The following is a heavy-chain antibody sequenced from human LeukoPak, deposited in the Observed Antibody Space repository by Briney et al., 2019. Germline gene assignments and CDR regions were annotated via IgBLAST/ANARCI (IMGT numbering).Heavy chain of an antibody. CDR2: ITRSSYI. V-gene: IGHV3-21*01. Sequence: GGSLRLSCAASGLTFSTYSMNWVRQAPGKGLEWVSSITRSSYIYYADSVKGRFTISRDNAKNSLYLQMNSLRAEDTAVYYCAGYVSSGRRDAFDIWGQGTMVTVSS. D-gene: IGHD3-22*01. CDR3: AGYVSSGRRDAFDI. CDR1: GLTFSTYS. J-gene: IGHJ3*02.